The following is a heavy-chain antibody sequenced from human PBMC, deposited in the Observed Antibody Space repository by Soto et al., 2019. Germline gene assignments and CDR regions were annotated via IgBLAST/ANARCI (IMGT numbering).Heavy chain of an antibody. J-gene: IGHJ6*03. D-gene: IGHD6-13*01. CDR1: GYTFTGYY. CDR3: ARGGGYSSSWDDPADYYYYYIDV. V-gene: IGHV1-2*04. CDR2: INPNSGGT. Sequence: ASVKVSCKASGYTFTGYYMHWVRQAPGQGLEWMGWINPNSGGTNYAQKFQGWVTMTRDTSISTAYMELSRLRSDDTAVYYCARGGGYSSSWDDPADYYYYYIDVWGKGTTVT.